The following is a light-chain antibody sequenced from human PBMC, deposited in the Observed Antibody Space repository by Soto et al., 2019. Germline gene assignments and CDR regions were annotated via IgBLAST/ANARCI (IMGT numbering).Light chain of an antibody. CDR1: SSKIGSNT. J-gene: IGLJ1*01. CDR3: AAWDDSLNGYV. CDR2: SNN. Sequence: QSLLTQPPSASWTPGQRVTISFFGSSSKIGSNTVNWYQQLPGTAPKLLIYSNNQRPSGVPDRFSGSKSGTSASLAISGLQSEDEADYYCAAWDDSLNGYVFGTGTKVTVL. V-gene: IGLV1-44*01.